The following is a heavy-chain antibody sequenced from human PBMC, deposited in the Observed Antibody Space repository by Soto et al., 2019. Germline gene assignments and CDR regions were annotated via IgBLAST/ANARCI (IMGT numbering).Heavy chain of an antibody. Sequence: QLQLQESGPGLVKPSETLSLTCAVTGASITRGGFHWDWIRQSPGQGLEWLGSLYSGSTYYQPSLKSRVTTAADTSKNDFSLRLTSVTAAVTAGYYCARRVSGHTLDYGGQGTLVTVSS. J-gene: IGHJ4*02. CDR2: LYSGST. CDR3: ARRVSGHTLDY. D-gene: IGHD3-10*01. CDR1: GASITRGGFH. V-gene: IGHV4-39*02.